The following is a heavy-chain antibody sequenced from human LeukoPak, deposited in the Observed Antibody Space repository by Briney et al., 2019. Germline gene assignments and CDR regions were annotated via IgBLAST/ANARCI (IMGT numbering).Heavy chain of an antibody. CDR1: GFTFSSYS. Sequence: GGSLRLSCAASGFTFSSYSMNWVRQAPGKGLEWVSSISSSSNYIYYADSVKDRSTISRDNAKNSLYLQMNSLRAEDTAVYYCARDTLPTVTTLYSDYWGQGTLVTVSS. CDR3: ARDTLPTVTTLYSDY. V-gene: IGHV3-21*01. J-gene: IGHJ4*02. CDR2: ISSSSNYI. D-gene: IGHD4-17*01.